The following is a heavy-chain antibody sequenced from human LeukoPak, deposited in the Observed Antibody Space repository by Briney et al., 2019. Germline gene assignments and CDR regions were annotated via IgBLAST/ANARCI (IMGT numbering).Heavy chain of an antibody. Sequence: SETLSLTCAVYGGSFSGYYWSWIRQPPGKGLEWIGEINHSGSTNYNPSLKSRVTISVDTSKNQFSLNLSSVTAANTAVYYCARGLSSWTVDYWGQGTLVTVSS. V-gene: IGHV4-34*01. CDR2: INHSGST. CDR1: GGSFSGYY. CDR3: ARGLSSWTVDY. D-gene: IGHD6-13*01. J-gene: IGHJ4*02.